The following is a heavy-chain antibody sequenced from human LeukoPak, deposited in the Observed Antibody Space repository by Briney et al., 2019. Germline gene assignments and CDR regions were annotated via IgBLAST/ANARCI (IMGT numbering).Heavy chain of an antibody. CDR3: ARGQSPVVVVAATGDYGMDV. Sequence: ASVKVSCKASGYTFTSYDINWVRQATGQGLEWMGWMNPNSGNTGYAQKFQGRVTMTRNTPISTAYMEPSSLRSEDTAVYYCARGQSPVVVVAATGDYGMDVWGQGTTVTVSS. V-gene: IGHV1-8*01. CDR2: MNPNSGNT. CDR1: GYTFTSYD. J-gene: IGHJ6*02. D-gene: IGHD2-15*01.